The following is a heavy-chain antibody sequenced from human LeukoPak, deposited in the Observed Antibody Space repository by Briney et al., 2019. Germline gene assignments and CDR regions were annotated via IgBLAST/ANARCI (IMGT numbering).Heavy chain of an antibody. D-gene: IGHD2-21*01. CDR1: GGSISSSSYY. CDR2: IYYSGST. Sequence: SETLSLTCTVSGGSISSSSYYWGWIRQPPGKGLEWIGSIYYSGSTYYNPSLKSRATISVDTSKNQFSLKLSSVTAADTAVYYCATTAYYYFDYWGQGTLVTVSS. V-gene: IGHV4-39*01. CDR3: ATTAYYYFDY. J-gene: IGHJ4*02.